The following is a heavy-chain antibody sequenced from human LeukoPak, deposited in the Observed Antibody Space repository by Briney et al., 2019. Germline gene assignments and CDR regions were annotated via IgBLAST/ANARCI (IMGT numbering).Heavy chain of an antibody. D-gene: IGHD3-10*01. CDR3: ARERGLRGSGHNWFDS. J-gene: IGHJ5*01. CDR1: GYTFTSSV. V-gene: IGHV1-8*01. CDR2: MNPNSGNT. Sequence: GASVKVSCKTSGYTFTSSVINWVRQATGQGLEWMGWMNPNSGNTDYAQKFQGRVTMPRNNSISTAYMELSSLRSEDTAVYYWARERGLRGSGHNWFDSWGQGTLVTVSS.